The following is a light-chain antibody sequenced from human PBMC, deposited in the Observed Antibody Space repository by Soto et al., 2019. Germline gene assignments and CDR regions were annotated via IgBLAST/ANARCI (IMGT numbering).Light chain of an antibody. CDR3: QQYNNWPMWT. CDR1: QSITRN. J-gene: IGKJ1*01. V-gene: IGKV3-15*01. CDR2: GAS. Sequence: EIVLTQSPATLSLSPGERATLSCRASQSITRNLAWYQQSPGQAPRLLIYGASTRATGIPARFSGSGSGTEFTLTINSLQSEDFAVYYCQQYNNWPMWTFGQGTKVDNK.